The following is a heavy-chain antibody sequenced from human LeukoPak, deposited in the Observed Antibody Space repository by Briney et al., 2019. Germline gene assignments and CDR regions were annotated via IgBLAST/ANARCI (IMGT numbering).Heavy chain of an antibody. Sequence: PSETLSLTCTVSGGSFRGYYWSWIRQPPGKGLEWIGYIYYSGSTQYNPSLKSRVTISVDTSKNQFSLKLSSVTAADTAVYYCATMGDSSASPRFDSWGQGTLVTVSS. CDR3: ATMGDSSASPRFDS. J-gene: IGHJ4*02. D-gene: IGHD3-22*01. V-gene: IGHV4-59*08. CDR1: GGSFRGYY. CDR2: IYYSGST.